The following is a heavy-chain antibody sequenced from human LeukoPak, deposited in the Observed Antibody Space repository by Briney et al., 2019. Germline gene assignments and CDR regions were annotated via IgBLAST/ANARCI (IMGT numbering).Heavy chain of an antibody. Sequence: GGSLRLSCAASGFTFSTYAMTWVRQAPDKGLEWVSSVSGSSGNRYYADSVKGRFTISRDNSKNTLYLLMNILRAEDTAVYYCARGYYDSSGYYCFDYWGQGTLVTVSS. CDR2: VSGSSGNR. D-gene: IGHD3-22*01. V-gene: IGHV3-23*01. CDR3: ARGYYDSSGYYCFDY. J-gene: IGHJ4*02. CDR1: GFTFSTYA.